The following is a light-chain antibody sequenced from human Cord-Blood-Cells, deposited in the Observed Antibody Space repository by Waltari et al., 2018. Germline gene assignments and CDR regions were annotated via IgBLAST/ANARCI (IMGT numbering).Light chain of an antibody. CDR1: QSLLHSNGYNY. J-gene: IGKJ3*01. CDR3: MQALQTPPAT. Sequence: DIVMTQSPLSLPVTPGEPASISCRSSQSLLHSNGYNYLDWYLQKPGQSPQLLIYLGSNWASGVPDRFSGSGSGTDFTLKISRVEAEDVGVYYCMQALQTPPATFGPGTKVDIK. CDR2: LGS. V-gene: IGKV2-28*01.